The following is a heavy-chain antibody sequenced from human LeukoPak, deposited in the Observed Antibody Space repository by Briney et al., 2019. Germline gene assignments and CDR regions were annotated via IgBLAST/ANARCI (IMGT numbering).Heavy chain of an antibody. Sequence: SETLSLTCTVSGGSISSSSYYWGWIRQPPGKGLEWIGSIYYSGSTYYNPSLKSRVTISVDTSKNQFSLKLSSVTAADTAVYYCARQVVVYTNWFDPWGQGTLVTVSS. V-gene: IGHV4-39*01. D-gene: IGHD3-22*01. CDR1: GGSISSSSYY. CDR2: IYYSGST. J-gene: IGHJ5*02. CDR3: ARQVVVYTNWFDP.